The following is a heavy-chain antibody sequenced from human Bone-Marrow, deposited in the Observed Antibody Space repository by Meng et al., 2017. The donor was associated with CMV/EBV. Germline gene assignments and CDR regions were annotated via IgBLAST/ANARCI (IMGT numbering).Heavy chain of an antibody. CDR1: GYTFTSYG. CDR2: ISAYNGNT. D-gene: IGHD2-2*01. V-gene: IGHV1-18*01. Sequence: ASVKVSCKASGYTFTSYGISWVRQAPGQGLEWMGWISAYNGNTNYAQKLQGRVTMTTDTSTSTAYMDLSGLRSDDTAVYYCARSQTLHLRTYCSTITCYYYYYGLDVWGQGTTVTVSS. CDR3: ARSQTLHLRTYCSTITCYYYYYGLDV. J-gene: IGHJ6*02.